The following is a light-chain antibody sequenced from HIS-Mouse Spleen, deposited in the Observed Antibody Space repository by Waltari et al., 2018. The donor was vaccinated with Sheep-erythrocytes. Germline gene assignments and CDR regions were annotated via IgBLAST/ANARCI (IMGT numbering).Light chain of an antibody. CDR1: QSISSY. CDR3: QQSYSTPWT. Sequence: DIQMTQSPPSLSESVGDRVTITCRASQSISSYLNWYQQKPGKAPKLLIYAASSLQSGVPSRFSGSGSGTDFTLTISSLQPEDFATYYCQQSYSTPWTFGQGTKVEIK. CDR2: AAS. V-gene: IGKV1-39*01. J-gene: IGKJ1*01.